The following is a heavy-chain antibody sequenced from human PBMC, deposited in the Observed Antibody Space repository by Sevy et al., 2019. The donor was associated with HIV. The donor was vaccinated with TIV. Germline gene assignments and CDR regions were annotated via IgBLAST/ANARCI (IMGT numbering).Heavy chain of an antibody. CDR1: GGAFGSYA. D-gene: IGHD2-15*01. CDR3: ARCRGYCRGDRCYVDYFFDL. Sequence: ASVKVSCKASGGAFGSYAFSWVRQATGQGLEWMGRIVPILGTTNYPQKFQGRVTITAADSTATVYMELSSLRSDDTAVYYCARCRGYCRGDRCYVDYFFDLWGQGTLVTVSS. J-gene: IGHJ4*02. CDR2: IVPILGTT. V-gene: IGHV1-69*11.